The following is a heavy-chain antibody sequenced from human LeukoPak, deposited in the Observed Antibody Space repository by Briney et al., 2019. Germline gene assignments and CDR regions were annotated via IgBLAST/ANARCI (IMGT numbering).Heavy chain of an antibody. CDR2: IYHSGRT. J-gene: IGHJ4*02. CDR3: ASHPYYPSGTSYSPYFDY. D-gene: IGHD3-22*01. V-gene: IGHV4-31*03. CDR1: GGSISSGGHY. Sequence: SQTLSLTCTVSGGSISSGGHYWSWIRHHPGEGLEWIGYIYHSGRTYYNPSLKSRVTIPVDTSKNQFSLRLSSVTAADTAVYYCASHPYYPSGTSYSPYFDYWGQGTLVTVSS.